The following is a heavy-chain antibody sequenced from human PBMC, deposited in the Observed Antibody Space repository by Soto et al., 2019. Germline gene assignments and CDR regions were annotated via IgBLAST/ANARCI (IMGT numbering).Heavy chain of an antibody. CDR2: IYYSGST. J-gene: IGHJ4*02. Sequence: LSLTCTVSGGSISSSSYYWGWIRQPPGXGLEWIGSIYYSGSTYYNPSLKSRFTISRDSTKQTLYLQMNSLRPDDTAMYYCARDGVSSTEYTWNYGTYFDYWGQGALVTVSS. V-gene: IGHV4-39*02. D-gene: IGHD1-7*01. CDR1: GGSISSSSYY. CDR3: ARDGVSSTEYTWNYGTYFDY.